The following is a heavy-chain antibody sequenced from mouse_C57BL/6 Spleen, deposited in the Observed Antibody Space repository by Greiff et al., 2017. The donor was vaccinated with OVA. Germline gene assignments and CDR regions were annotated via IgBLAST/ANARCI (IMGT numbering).Heavy chain of an antibody. D-gene: IGHD2-4*01. CDR1: GFTFNTYA. J-gene: IGHJ3*01. V-gene: IGHV10-3*01. CDR3: VRDDGYDYDGGFAY. CDR2: IRSKSSNYAT. Sequence: EVQVVESGGGLVQPKGSLKLSCAASGFTFNTYAMHWVRQAPGKGLEWVARIRSKSSNYATYYADSVKDRFTISRDDSQSMLYLQMHNLKTEDTAMYYCVRDDGYDYDGGFAYWGQGTLVTVSA.